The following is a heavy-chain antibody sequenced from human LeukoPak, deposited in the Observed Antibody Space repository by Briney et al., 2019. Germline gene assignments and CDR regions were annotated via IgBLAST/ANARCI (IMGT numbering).Heavy chain of an antibody. CDR2: IDQDGSEK. CDR1: GSTSSRNF. V-gene: IGHV3-7*01. CDR3: ASGAGWESGY. J-gene: IGHJ4*02. Sequence: GGSLRLSCAVSGSTSSRNFMSWVRQTPEKGLEWVANIDQDGSEKNYVDSVKGRFTISRANAKNSLFLQMNSLRAEDTAIYYCASGAGWESGYWGQGTLVTVSS. D-gene: IGHD1-26*01.